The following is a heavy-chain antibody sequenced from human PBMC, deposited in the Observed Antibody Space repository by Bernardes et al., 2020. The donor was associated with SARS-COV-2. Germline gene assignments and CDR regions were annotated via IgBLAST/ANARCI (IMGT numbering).Heavy chain of an antibody. V-gene: IGHV5-51*01. CDR2: IYPGDSET. Sequence: GASLKIPCGGSGYNFNTQWVAWVRQVAGKGLEYMGIIYPGDSETKYGPSFQGRVTISADKSINTVYLQWNRLEASDTAMYYCATSPILSGWPFDHWGQGTLIPV. CDR1: GYNFNTQW. CDR3: ATSPILSGWPFDH. D-gene: IGHD6-19*01. J-gene: IGHJ4*02.